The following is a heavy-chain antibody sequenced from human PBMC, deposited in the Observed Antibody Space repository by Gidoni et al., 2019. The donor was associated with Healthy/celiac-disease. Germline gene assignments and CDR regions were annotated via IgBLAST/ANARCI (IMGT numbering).Heavy chain of an antibody. V-gene: IGHV3-21*01. CDR1: GFTFSSYS. Sequence: EVQLVESGGGLVKPGGSLRLSCAASGFTFSSYSMNWVRQAPGKGLEWVSSISSSRSYIYYADSVKGRFTISRDNAKNSLYLQMNSLRAEDTAVYYCARDIRPVGAKTADYWGQGTLVTVSS. D-gene: IGHD1-26*01. J-gene: IGHJ4*02. CDR3: ARDIRPVGAKTADY. CDR2: ISSSRSYI.